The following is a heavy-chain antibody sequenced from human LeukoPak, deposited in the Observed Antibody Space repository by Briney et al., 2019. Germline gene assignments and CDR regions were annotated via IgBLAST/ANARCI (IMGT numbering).Heavy chain of an antibody. CDR1: GFTFSSYE. Sequence: PGGSLRLSCAASGFTFSSYEMNWVCQAPGKGLEWVSYISSSGSTIYYADSVKGRFTISRDNAKNSLYLQMNSLRAEDTAVYYCARDSGSYGFFDYWGQGTLVTVSS. CDR2: ISSSGSTI. J-gene: IGHJ4*02. D-gene: IGHD5-18*01. CDR3: ARDSGSYGFFDY. V-gene: IGHV3-48*03.